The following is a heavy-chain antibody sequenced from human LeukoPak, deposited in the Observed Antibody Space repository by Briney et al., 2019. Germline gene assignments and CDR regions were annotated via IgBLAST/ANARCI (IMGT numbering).Heavy chain of an antibody. J-gene: IGHJ4*02. CDR2: ISYEGSNK. V-gene: IGHV3-30*18. CDR1: GFTFRNYA. CDR3: AKDTYDFGSGTYPPDY. Sequence: GGSLRLSCAASGFTFRNYAMHWVRQAPGKGLEWVGDISYEGSNKYYADSVKGRFTTSRDNSKNTLYLQMNSLRTEDTAVYYCAKDTYDFGSGTYPPDYWGQGTLVTVSS. D-gene: IGHD3-10*01.